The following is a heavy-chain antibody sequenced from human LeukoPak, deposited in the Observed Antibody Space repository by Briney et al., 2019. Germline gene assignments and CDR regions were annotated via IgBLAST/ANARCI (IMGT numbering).Heavy chain of an antibody. D-gene: IGHD2-21*01. CDR2: IYHSGST. CDR3: SSVLSLIPGYYFYGMAV. Sequence: PSGTLSLTCAVSGGSISSNNWWSWVRQPPGKGLEWIGEIYHSGSTNYNPSLKSRVTISVDKSTNQISLKVTSVTAAVPSVYYCSSVLSLIPGYYFYGMAVWGQGTTVTVAS. CDR1: GGSISSNNW. V-gene: IGHV4-4*02. J-gene: IGHJ6*01.